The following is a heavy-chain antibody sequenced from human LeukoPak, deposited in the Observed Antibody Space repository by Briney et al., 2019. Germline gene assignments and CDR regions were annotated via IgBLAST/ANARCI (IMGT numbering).Heavy chain of an antibody. CDR2: ISYNGGST. CDR3: AKGHYDTGGYYYFDY. V-gene: IGHV3-64*01. J-gene: IGHJ4*02. Sequence: GGSLRLSCAASGFTFSSYAMHWVRQAPGKGLEYVSAISYNGGSTYYANSVKGRFTISRDNSKNTLYLQMGSLRAEDTALYYCAKGHYDTGGYYYFDYWGQGTLVTVSP. D-gene: IGHD3-22*01. CDR1: GFTFSSYA.